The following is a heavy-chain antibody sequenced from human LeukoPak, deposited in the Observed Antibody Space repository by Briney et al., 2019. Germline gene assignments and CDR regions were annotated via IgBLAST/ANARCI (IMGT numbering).Heavy chain of an antibody. CDR3: ARRKVVSAYHYAMDV. CDR1: GFSVSSQY. V-gene: IGHV3-66*01. CDR2: IYTVGTT. D-gene: IGHD2-2*01. Sequence: GRSLRLSCAASGFSVSSQYMNWVRQAPGKWLEWVSVIYTVGTTHHADSVKGSFITTRDNAKNTLYLQMNSLRVEDTAVYYCARRKVVSAYHYAMDVWGQGTTVTVSS. J-gene: IGHJ6*02.